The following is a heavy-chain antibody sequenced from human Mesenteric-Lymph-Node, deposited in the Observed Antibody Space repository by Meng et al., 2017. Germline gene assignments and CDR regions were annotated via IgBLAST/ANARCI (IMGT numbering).Heavy chain of an antibody. V-gene: IGHV4-4*02. Sequence: SETLSLTCAVSGGSISSSHWWSWVRQPPGKGLEWIGEIYHSGSTNYNPSLKSRVTISVDTSKNQFSLKLSSVTAADTAVYYCAITRDSSSWYFDLWGRGTLVTVSS. CDR1: GGSISSSHW. J-gene: IGHJ2*01. CDR2: IYHSGST. CDR3: AITRDSSSWYFDL. D-gene: IGHD6-13*01.